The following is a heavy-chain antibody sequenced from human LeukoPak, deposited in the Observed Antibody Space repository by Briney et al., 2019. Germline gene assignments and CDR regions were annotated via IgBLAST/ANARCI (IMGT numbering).Heavy chain of an antibody. J-gene: IGHJ3*02. V-gene: IGHV3-23*01. CDR3: AKDIGHYDILTGYLNDAFDI. Sequence: GGSLRLSCAASGFTFSNYGMNWVRQAPGKGLEWVSGISDSGGSTNYADSVKGRFTISRDNSKNTLYLQMNSLRAEDTAVYYCAKDIGHYDILTGYLNDAFDIWGQGTMVTVSS. CDR2: ISDSGGST. D-gene: IGHD3-9*01. CDR1: GFTFSNYG.